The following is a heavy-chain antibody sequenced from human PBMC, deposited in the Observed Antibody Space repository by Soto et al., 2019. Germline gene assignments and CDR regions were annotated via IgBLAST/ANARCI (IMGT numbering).Heavy chain of an antibody. CDR1: GFTFSDYA. CDR2: MSFGGSKT. J-gene: IGHJ4*02. V-gene: IGHV3-23*01. D-gene: IGHD2-15*01. Sequence: PGGSLKLSCVGSGFTFSDYAMTCVRRGPGRGLEWVATMSFGGSKTYYADSLEGRFTISRDNSKNTLFLQMYDLRAEDTALYYWEKDGYCNVGSCYLYYLHSWGLGT. CDR3: EKDGYCNVGSCYLYYLHS.